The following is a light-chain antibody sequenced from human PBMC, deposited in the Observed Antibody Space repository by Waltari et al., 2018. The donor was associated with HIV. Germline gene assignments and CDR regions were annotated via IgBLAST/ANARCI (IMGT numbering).Light chain of an antibody. CDR3: QQGNSFPRT. CDR2: AAS. V-gene: IGKV1-12*01. Sequence: DVQMTQSPSFVSASVGDRVIITCRASQSIRGWLAWYQQKPGKAPKLLIYAASTLQSGVPSRFSGSGSGTDFTLTISSLQPEDFATYYCQQGNSFPRTFGQGTKVEIK. CDR1: QSIRGW. J-gene: IGKJ1*01.